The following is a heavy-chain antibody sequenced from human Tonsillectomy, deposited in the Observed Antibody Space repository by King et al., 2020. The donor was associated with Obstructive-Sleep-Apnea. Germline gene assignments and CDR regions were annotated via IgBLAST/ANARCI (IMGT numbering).Heavy chain of an antibody. J-gene: IGHJ4*02. V-gene: IGHV3-7*01. Sequence: VQLVESGGGLVQPGGSLRLSCAASRFTFSSYWMSWVRQAPGKGLEWVANIKQDGSEKYYMDSVKGRFTISRDNAKNSLYLQMNSLRAEDTAVYYCARRRGSYCFDYWGQGTLVTVSS. CDR3: ARRRGSYCFDY. D-gene: IGHD1-26*01. CDR1: RFTFSSYW. CDR2: IKQDGSEK.